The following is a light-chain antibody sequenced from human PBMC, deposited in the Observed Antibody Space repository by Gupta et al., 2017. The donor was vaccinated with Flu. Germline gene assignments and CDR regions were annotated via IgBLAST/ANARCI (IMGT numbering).Light chain of an antibody. Sequence: VTISCSGSSSNIGSNYVSWYQQHPGTAPKLLIYRNNQRPSGVPDRFSGSKSGTSASLAISRLRPEDEADFYCAAWDYSLNGRWVFGGGTKLTVL. CDR2: RNN. CDR3: AAWDYSLNGRWV. V-gene: IGLV1-47*01. J-gene: IGLJ3*02. CDR1: SSNIGSNY.